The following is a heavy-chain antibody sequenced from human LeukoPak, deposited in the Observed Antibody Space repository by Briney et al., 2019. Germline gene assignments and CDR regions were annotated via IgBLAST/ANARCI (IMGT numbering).Heavy chain of an antibody. V-gene: IGHV3-23*01. CDR1: GFTFSSYA. CDR3: AKDLRLAWWERDY. D-gene: IGHD1-26*01. J-gene: IGHJ4*02. CDR2: ISGSGGST. Sequence: GGSLRLSCAASGFTFSSYAMSWVRQAPGKGLEWVSAISGSGGSTYCADSVKGRFTISRDNSKNTLYLQMNSLRAEDTAVYYCAKDLRLAWWERDYWGQGTLVTVSS.